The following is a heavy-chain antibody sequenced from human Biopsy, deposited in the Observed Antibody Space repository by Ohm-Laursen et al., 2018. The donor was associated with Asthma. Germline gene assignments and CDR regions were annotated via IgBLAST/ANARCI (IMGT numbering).Heavy chain of an antibody. J-gene: IGHJ2*01. Sequence: SETLSLTCIVSGDAMSTSGSYWGWIRQSPGKGLEWIGSIYYSGRTNYNPSLKSRVTISADTSKNHFSLKVTSVTAADTAVYYSARAVSGSSYWYFDLWGRGDLVTVSS. CDR2: IYYSGRT. V-gene: IGHV4-39*02. D-gene: IGHD6-6*01. CDR3: ARAVSGSSYWYFDL. CDR1: GDAMSTSGSY.